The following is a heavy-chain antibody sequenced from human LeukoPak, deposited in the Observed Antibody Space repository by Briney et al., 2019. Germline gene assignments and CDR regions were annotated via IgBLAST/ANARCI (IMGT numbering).Heavy chain of an antibody. CDR3: ARLRYYDSSGYYPYFDY. CDR1: GYSFTSYW. Sequence: GESLKISCKGSGYSFTSYWIGWMRPMPGKGLEWMGIIYPGDSDTRYSPSFQGQVTISADKSISTAYLQWSSLKASDTAMYYCARLRYYDSSGYYPYFDYWGQGTLVTVSS. J-gene: IGHJ4*02. D-gene: IGHD3-22*01. CDR2: IYPGDSDT. V-gene: IGHV5-51*01.